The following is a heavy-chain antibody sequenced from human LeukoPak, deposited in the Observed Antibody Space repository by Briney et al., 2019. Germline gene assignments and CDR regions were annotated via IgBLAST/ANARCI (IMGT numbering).Heavy chain of an antibody. D-gene: IGHD6-13*01. J-gene: IGHJ5*02. CDR3: ATPAAAGTHDGWFDP. V-gene: IGHV1-24*01. Sequence: GASVKVSCKVSGYTLTELSMHWVRQAPGKGLEWMGGFDPEDGETIYAQKFQGRATMTEDTSTDTAYMELSSLRSEDTAVYYCATPAAAGTHDGWFDPWGQGTLVTVSS. CDR1: GYTLTELS. CDR2: FDPEDGET.